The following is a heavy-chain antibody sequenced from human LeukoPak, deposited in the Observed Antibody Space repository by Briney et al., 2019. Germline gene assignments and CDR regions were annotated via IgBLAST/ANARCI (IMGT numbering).Heavy chain of an antibody. V-gene: IGHV7-4-1*02. CDR1: GYTFTSYA. D-gene: IGHD4-17*01. J-gene: IGHJ5*02. Sequence: GSSVKVSCKASGYTFTSYAMNWVRQAPGQGLEWMGWINTNTGNPTYAQGFTGRFVFSLDTSVSTAYLQISSLKAEDTAVYYCARRGGRVTTIEFDPWGQGTLVTVSS. CDR3: ARRGGRVTTIEFDP. CDR2: INTNTGNP.